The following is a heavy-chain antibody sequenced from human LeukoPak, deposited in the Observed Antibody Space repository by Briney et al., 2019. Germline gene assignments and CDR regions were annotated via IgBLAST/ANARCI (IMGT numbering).Heavy chain of an antibody. J-gene: IGHJ4*02. Sequence: SDTLSLTCSVYGGSFNGYYWSWIRQPPAKGLEWIGEINHSGSTNYTPSLKSQVTISVDPSKHQFSLKLRSVTAGHPAVYYCARGRIAVAGIERRYFDYWGQGTLVTVSS. CDR3: ARGRIAVAGIERRYFDY. CDR1: GGSFNGYY. V-gene: IGHV4-34*01. CDR2: INHSGST. D-gene: IGHD6-19*01.